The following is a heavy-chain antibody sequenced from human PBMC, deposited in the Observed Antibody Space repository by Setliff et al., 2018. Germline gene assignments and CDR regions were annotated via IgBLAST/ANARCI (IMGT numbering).Heavy chain of an antibody. J-gene: IGHJ6*03. CDR3: ARMSGFQYMDV. D-gene: IGHD3-3*01. CDR1: GDSISSRTYY. CDR2: IYTSWST. V-gene: IGHV4-61*09. Sequence: SETLSLTCTVSGDSISSRTYYWSWIRQPAGKGLEWIGHIYTSWSTISNPSLKSRVTISLDTSNNQFSLSLSSVTAADTAVYYCARMSGFQYMDVWGKGTTVTVSS.